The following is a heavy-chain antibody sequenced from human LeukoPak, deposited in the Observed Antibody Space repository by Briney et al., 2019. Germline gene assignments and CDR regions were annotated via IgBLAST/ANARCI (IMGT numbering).Heavy chain of an antibody. V-gene: IGHV4-38-2*02. D-gene: IGHD5-12*01. CDR2: INHLGGA. J-gene: IGHJ4*02. CDR3: AREDGSSGYDAF. Sequence: SETLSLTCSVSGYSITSTSFWAWIRQTPGKGLEWIGSINHLGGAYYNPSLESRVTISVDTSKNHFSLNLKSVTAADTAVYYCAREDGSSGYDAFWGQGTLVTVSS. CDR1: GYSITSTSF.